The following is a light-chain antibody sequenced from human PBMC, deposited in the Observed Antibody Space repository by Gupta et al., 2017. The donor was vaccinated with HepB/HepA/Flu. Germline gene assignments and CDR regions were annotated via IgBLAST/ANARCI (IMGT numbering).Light chain of an antibody. Sequence: QSALTQPRSVSGSPGQSVTISCTGSSSDVGHSNYVSWYQQYPGTAPKVFIYVVSKRPSGVPYRVSGSRSGNTASMSISELQAEDEAEYYCCSYAENYTWVFGGGTKVTVL. J-gene: IGLJ2*01. V-gene: IGLV2-11*01. CDR2: VVS. CDR1: SSDVGHSNY. CDR3: CSYAENYTWV.